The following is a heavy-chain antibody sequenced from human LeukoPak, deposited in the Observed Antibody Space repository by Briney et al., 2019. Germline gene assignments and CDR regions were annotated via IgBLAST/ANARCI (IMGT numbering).Heavy chain of an antibody. J-gene: IGHJ6*02. CDR3: ARIYDSSGYLNYYYGMDV. CDR1: GYTFTSYG. Sequence: GASVKVSFTASGYTFTSYGISWVRQAPGQGLEWMGWISAYKGDRNYAQKLQGRVTMTTDTYTSTAYMELRSLRSDDTAVYYCARIYDSSGYLNYYYGMDVWGQGTTVTVSS. V-gene: IGHV1-18*01. D-gene: IGHD3-22*01. CDR2: ISAYKGDR.